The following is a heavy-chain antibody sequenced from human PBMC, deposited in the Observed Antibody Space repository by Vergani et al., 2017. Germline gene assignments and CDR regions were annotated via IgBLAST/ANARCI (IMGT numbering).Heavy chain of an antibody. J-gene: IGHJ4*02. Sequence: EVQLVESGGGVVQPVGSLRLSCAASGFTFDDYAMHWVRQAPGKGLEWVSLISGDGGSTYYADSVKGRFTISRDNSKNSLYLQMNSLRTEDTALYYCAKGRYRDSSGYXLDYWGQGTLVTVSS. D-gene: IGHD3-22*01. CDR2: ISGDGGST. CDR3: AKGRYRDSSGYXLDY. CDR1: GFTFDDYA. V-gene: IGHV3-43*02.